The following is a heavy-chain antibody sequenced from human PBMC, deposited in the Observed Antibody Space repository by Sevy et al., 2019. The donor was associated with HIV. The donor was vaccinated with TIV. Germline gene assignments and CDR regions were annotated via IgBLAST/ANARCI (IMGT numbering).Heavy chain of an antibody. CDR2: ITISGGNT. CDR1: GFTFSLYA. Sequence: GGSLRLSCAASGFTFSLYAMTWVRQAPGKGLEWVSTITISGGNTYYADSVKGRFTISRDNSKNTLYLQMNSLRAEDTAIYFCAKDHDNYWFDPWGQGTLVTVSS. D-gene: IGHD1-20*01. J-gene: IGHJ5*02. V-gene: IGHV3-23*01. CDR3: AKDHDNYWFDP.